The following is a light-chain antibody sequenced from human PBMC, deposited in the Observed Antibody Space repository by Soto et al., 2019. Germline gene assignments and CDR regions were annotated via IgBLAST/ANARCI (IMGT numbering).Light chain of an antibody. CDR2: GAS. Sequence: EVVLTQSPGTLSLSPGERATLSCMASQSIGSSYLAWYQQKPGQAPRLLIYGASSRATGIPDRFSGSGSGTDFTLTINRLEPEDFAVYYCQQYGGMWTFGQGTKVDIK. CDR1: QSIGSSY. CDR3: QQYGGMWT. J-gene: IGKJ1*01. V-gene: IGKV3-20*01.